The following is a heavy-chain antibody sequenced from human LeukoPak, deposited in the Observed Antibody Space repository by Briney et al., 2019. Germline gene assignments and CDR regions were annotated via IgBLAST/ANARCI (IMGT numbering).Heavy chain of an antibody. J-gene: IGHJ4*02. CDR2: IYYSGST. CDR3: ARDRTDGELDY. Sequence: SETLSLTCTVSGVSISSVDYYWSWIRQPPGKGLEWIGYIYYSGSTYYNPSLKSRVTISVDTSKNQFSLKLSSVTAADTAVYYCARDRTDGELDYWGQGTLVTVSS. CDR1: GVSISSVDYY. D-gene: IGHD4-17*01. V-gene: IGHV4-30-4*08.